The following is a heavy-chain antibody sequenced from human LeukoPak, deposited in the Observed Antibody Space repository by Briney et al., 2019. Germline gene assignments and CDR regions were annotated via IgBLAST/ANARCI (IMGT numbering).Heavy chain of an antibody. Sequence: GGSLTLSCVASGFSFSSYGIHWVRQAPGKGLEWVSVIWYDGSNEHYAESVKGRFTISRDNSKNTVFLQMKSLRVEDTAVYYCARNPQLLPDWNFDLWGRGTLVTVSS. D-gene: IGHD2-2*01. CDR1: GFSFSSYG. V-gene: IGHV3-33*01. J-gene: IGHJ2*01. CDR3: ARNPQLLPDWNFDL. CDR2: IWYDGSNE.